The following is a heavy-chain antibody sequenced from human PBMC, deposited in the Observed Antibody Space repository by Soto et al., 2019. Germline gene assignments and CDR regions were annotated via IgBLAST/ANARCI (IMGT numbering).Heavy chain of an antibody. J-gene: IGHJ3*02. Sequence: GASVKVSCKSSGCTFSRYTINWVRQAPGQGLEWMGGIIPIFGTANYAQKFQGRVTITADESTSTAYMELSSLRSEDTAVYYCARVKGDIVLAYAFDIWGQGTMVTVSS. CDR3: ARVKGDIVLAYAFDI. CDR1: GCTFSRYT. CDR2: IIPIFGTA. V-gene: IGHV1-69*13. D-gene: IGHD2-2*01.